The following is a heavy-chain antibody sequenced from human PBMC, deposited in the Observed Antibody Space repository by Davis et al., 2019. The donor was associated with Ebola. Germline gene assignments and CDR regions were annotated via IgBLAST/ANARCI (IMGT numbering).Heavy chain of an antibody. CDR2: ISSSSSYI. D-gene: IGHD2-15*01. CDR3: AIPDCSGANCYSVYIKN. Sequence: PGGSLRLSCAASGFTFSSYSMNWVRQAPGKGLEWVSSISSSSSYIYYADSVKGRFTISRDNSNNLLYLQMNSLRAEDTAVYYCAIPDCSGANCYSVYIKNWGQGTLVTVSS. V-gene: IGHV3-21*01. J-gene: IGHJ4*02. CDR1: GFTFSSYS.